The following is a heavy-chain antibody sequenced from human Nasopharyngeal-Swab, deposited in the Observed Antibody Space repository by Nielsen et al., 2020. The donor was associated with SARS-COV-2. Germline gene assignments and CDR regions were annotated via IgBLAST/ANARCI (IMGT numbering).Heavy chain of an antibody. CDR2: ISSSSSYI. D-gene: IGHD1-14*01. V-gene: IGHV3-21*01. CDR3: ARDGEPELYYFDY. J-gene: IGHJ4*02. Sequence: VRQAPGKGLEWVSSISSSSSYIYYADSVKGRFTISRDNAKNSLYLQMNSLRAEDTAVYYCARDGEPELYYFDYWGQGTLVTAPQ.